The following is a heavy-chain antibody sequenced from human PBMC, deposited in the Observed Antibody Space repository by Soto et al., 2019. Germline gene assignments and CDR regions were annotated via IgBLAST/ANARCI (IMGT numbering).Heavy chain of an antibody. D-gene: IGHD3-3*01. CDR3: ARGYGIWSGRSFGMDV. V-gene: IGHV1-18*01. Sequence: QVQMVQSGGEVKKPGASVKVSCKTSGYTFTDYGISWVRQAPGQGLEWMGWINTYNDKTDYTQKLQARVTLTTDTATTTAYMELRSLTSDDTAVYYCARGYGIWSGRSFGMDVWGQGTTIIVSS. J-gene: IGHJ6*02. CDR2: INTYNDKT. CDR1: GYTFTDYG.